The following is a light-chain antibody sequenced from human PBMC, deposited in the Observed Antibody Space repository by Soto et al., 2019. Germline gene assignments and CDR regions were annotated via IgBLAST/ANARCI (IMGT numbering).Light chain of an antibody. J-gene: IGKJ5*01. CDR3: QQYGSSPIT. V-gene: IGKV3-20*01. CDR1: QSVSSSN. Sequence: EIVLTQSPGTLSLSPGERATLSCRATQSVSSSNLAWYHQKLGQAPSLLIYGASSRATGIPDRFSGSGSGTDFTLTISRLEPEDFAVYYCQQYGSSPITFGQGARLEIK. CDR2: GAS.